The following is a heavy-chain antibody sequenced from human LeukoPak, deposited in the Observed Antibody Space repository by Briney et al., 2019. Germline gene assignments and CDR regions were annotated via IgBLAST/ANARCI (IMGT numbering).Heavy chain of an antibody. D-gene: IGHD6-13*01. J-gene: IGHJ6*03. CDR1: GGSFSGYY. Sequence: PSETLPLTCAVYGGSFSGYYWSWIRQPPGKGLEWIGEINHSGSTNYNPSLKSRVTISVDTSKNQFSLKLSSVTAADTAVYYCAREGAAARFYYYYYMDVWGKGTTVTVSS. V-gene: IGHV4-34*01. CDR3: AREGAAARFYYYYYMDV. CDR2: INHSGST.